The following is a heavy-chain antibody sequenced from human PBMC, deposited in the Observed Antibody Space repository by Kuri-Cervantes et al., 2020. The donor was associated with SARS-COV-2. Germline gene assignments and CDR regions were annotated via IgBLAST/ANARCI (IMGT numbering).Heavy chain of an antibody. CDR1: GFTFSSYS. V-gene: IGHV3-21*01. Sequence: GGSLRLSCAASGFTFSSYSMNWVRQAPGKGLEWVSSTSSSSSYIYYADSVKGRFTISRDNAKNSLYLQMNSLRAEDTAVYYCARDRGVRGWYFDYWGQGTLVTVSS. J-gene: IGHJ4*02. CDR2: TSSSSSYI. D-gene: IGHD3-10*01. CDR3: ARDRGVRGWYFDY.